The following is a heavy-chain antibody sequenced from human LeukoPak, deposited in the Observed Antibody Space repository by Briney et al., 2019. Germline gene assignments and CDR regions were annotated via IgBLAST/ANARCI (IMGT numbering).Heavy chain of an antibody. V-gene: IGHV3-33*06. J-gene: IGHJ4*02. CDR2: ILYDGSNK. CDR1: GFTFSSYG. Sequence: GGSLRLSCAASGFTFSSYGMHWVRQAPGKGLEWVAVILYDGSNKYYVDSVKGRFTISRDNSKNTLYLQMNSQRAEDTAVYYCAKESDYDSSGYTGRGYYFDYWGQRTLVTVSS. CDR3: AKESDYDSSGYTGRGYYFDY. D-gene: IGHD3-22*01.